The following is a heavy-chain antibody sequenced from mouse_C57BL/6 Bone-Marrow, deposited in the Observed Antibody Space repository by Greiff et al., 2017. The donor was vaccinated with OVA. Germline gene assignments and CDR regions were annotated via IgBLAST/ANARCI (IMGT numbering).Heavy chain of an antibody. CDR1: GFTFSDYY. V-gene: IGHV5-12*01. CDR2: ISNGGGST. D-gene: IGHD2-14*01. CDR3: ARLQYDGGNAMDY. Sequence: EVKLVESGGGLVQPGGSLKLSCAASGFTFSDYYMYWVRQTPEKRLEWVAYISNGGGSTYYPDTVKGRFTISRDNAKNTLYLQMSRLKSEDTAMYYCARLQYDGGNAMDYWGQGTSVTVSS. J-gene: IGHJ4*01.